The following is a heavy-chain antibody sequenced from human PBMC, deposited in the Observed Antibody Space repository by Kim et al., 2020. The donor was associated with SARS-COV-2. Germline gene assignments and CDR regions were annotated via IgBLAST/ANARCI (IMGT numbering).Heavy chain of an antibody. CDR3: ARGPNVYITGTTGYFDY. CDR2: IIPIFGTA. J-gene: IGHJ4*02. V-gene: IGHV1-69*13. D-gene: IGHD1-20*01. CDR1: GGTFSSYA. Sequence: SVKVSCKASGGTFSSYAISWVRQAPGQGLEWMGGIIPIFGTANYAQKFQGRVTITADESTSTAYMELSSLRSEDTAVYYCARGPNVYITGTTGYFDYWGQGTLVTVSS.